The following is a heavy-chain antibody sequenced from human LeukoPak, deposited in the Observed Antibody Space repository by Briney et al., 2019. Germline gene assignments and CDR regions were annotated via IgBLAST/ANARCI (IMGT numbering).Heavy chain of an antibody. D-gene: IGHD1-1*01. CDR3: ASNVQLDAFDI. Sequence: VASVKVSCTASGYTFTSYAMHWVRQAPGQRLEWMGWINAGNGNTKYSQKFQGRVTITRDTSASTAYMELSSLRSEDTAVYYCASNVQLDAFDIWGQGTMVTVSS. CDR1: GYTFTSYA. CDR2: INAGNGNT. V-gene: IGHV1-3*01. J-gene: IGHJ3*02.